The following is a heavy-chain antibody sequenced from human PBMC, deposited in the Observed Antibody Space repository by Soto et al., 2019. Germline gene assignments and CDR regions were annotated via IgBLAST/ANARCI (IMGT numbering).Heavy chain of an antibody. D-gene: IGHD5-18*01. CDR3: ATVDTAMVNFDY. J-gene: IGHJ4*02. Sequence: EVQLLESGGGLVQPGGSLRLSCAASGFTFSNYAMSWVRQAPGKGLEWVSAISGSGGSTYYADSVKGRFTISRDTSKNTLYLQMNSLRAEDTALYYCATVDTAMVNFDYWSQGTLVTVSS. CDR2: ISGSGGST. CDR1: GFTFSNYA. V-gene: IGHV3-23*01.